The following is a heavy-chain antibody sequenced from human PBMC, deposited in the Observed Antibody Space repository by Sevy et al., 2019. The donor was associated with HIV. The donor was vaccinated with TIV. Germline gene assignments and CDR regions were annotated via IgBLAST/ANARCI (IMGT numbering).Heavy chain of an antibody. V-gene: IGHV1-18*04. J-gene: IGHJ2*01. CDR1: GYTFTSYG. CDR3: ARTPYYYDSSGYWYFDL. D-gene: IGHD3-22*01. Sequence: ASVKVSCKASGYTFTSYGISWVRQAPGQGLEWMGWISAYNGNTNYAQKLQGRVTMTTDISTSPAYLELRSLRSDDTAVYYCARTPYYYDSSGYWYFDLWGRGTLVTVSS. CDR2: ISAYNGNT.